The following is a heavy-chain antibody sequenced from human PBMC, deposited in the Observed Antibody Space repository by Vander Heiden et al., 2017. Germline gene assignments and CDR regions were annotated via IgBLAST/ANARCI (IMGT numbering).Heavy chain of an antibody. CDR3: ARDGAVAGMGSFDY. CDR1: GGSISPSY. V-gene: IGHV4-59*01. D-gene: IGHD6-19*01. J-gene: IGHJ4*02. Sequence: QVPLQESGPGLVNPSPTLSLTCTVSGGSISPSYWTWIRQPTGKGLEWMGCSYAGGSTNYNPSLKSRVTISVGTSKNQYSLRLSSVTAEDTAVYYCARDGAVAGMGSFDYWGQGALVTVSS. CDR2: SYAGGST.